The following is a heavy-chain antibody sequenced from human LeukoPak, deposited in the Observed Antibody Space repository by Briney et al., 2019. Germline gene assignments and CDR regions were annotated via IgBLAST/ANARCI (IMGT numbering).Heavy chain of an antibody. J-gene: IGHJ4*02. CDR2: ISYDGSNK. V-gene: IGHV3-30*03. CDR3: ARSGYYGLGTKGFDH. CDR1: GFTFSTYG. D-gene: IGHD3-10*01. Sequence: GGSLRLSCAASGFTFSTYGMHLVRQAPGKGLEWVAVISYDGSNKYYADSAKGRFTISRDNSKNTLYLQMNSLRPEDTAVYYCARSGYYGLGTKGFDHWGQGTLVTVSS.